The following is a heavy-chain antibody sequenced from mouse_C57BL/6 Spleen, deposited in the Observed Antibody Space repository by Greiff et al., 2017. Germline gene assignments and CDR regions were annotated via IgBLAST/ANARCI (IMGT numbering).Heavy chain of an antibody. D-gene: IGHD2-1*01. CDR1: GYTFTEYT. J-gene: IGHJ2*01. CDR2: FYPGSGSI. CDR3: ARHEVDGTYFDY. Sequence: VQLQQSGAELVKPGASVKLSCKASGYTFTEYTIHWVKQRSGQGLEWIGWFYPGSGSIKDNEKFKDKATLTADKSSSTVYMELSRLTSEDSAVYFCARHEVDGTYFDYWGQGTTLTVSS. V-gene: IGHV1-62-2*01.